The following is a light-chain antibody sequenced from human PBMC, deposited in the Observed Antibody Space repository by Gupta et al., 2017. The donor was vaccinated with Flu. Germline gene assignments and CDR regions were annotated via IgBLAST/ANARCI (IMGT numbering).Light chain of an antibody. CDR3: HQYSSWPFT. CDR1: QTVYDN. CDR2: GAS. J-gene: IGKJ4*01. Sequence: EIVMTQSPATLSVSPGERATLSCGASQTVYDNLAWYQQKPGQSSRLLIYGASTRATGIPARVSGSGFGTEFTLTISSLQSEDFAVYYCHQYSSWPFTFGGGTKVEIK. V-gene: IGKV3-15*01.